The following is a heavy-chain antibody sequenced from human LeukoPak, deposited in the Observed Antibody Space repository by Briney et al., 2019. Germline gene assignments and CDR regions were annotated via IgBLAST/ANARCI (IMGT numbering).Heavy chain of an antibody. CDR2: ISAYNGNT. Sequence: ASVAVSCTASGYPFRNYGITWVRLAPGQGLEWMGWISAYNGNTNSAQKHQDRLIMTTDTSTNTAFMNLTGLRSDDTAVYYCVRDLGHDYGARSPLDIWGQGTVVTVSS. CDR1: GYPFRNYG. CDR3: VRDLGHDYGARSPLDI. D-gene: IGHD4/OR15-4a*01. V-gene: IGHV1-18*01. J-gene: IGHJ3*02.